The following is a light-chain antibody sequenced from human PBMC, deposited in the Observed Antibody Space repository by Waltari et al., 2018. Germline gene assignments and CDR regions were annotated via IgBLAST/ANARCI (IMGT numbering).Light chain of an antibody. Sequence: QSALTQPPSASGSPGQSVTISCTGPGSVVGDYNYVSWYQQHPGKAPKLMIYEVTKRPSGVPDRFSGSKSGNTASLTVSGLQAEDEADYYCYSYAGSNNYVFGTGTKVTVL. CDR2: EVT. CDR1: GSVVGDYNY. V-gene: IGLV2-8*01. CDR3: YSYAGSNNYV. J-gene: IGLJ1*01.